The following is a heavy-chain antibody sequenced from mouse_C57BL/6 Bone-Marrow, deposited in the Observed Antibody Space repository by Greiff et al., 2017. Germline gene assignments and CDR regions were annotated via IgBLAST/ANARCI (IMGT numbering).Heavy chain of an antibody. V-gene: IGHV14-3*01. J-gene: IGHJ4*01. CDR2: IDPANGYT. CDR1: GFNIKNTY. Sequence: EVQLQQSVAELVRPGASVKLSCTASGFNIKNTYMPWVKQRPEQGLEWIGRIDPANGYTKYAPKFQGQATITADTSSNPAYLQLSSLAYEDTAICYCAGFYYEYDGGDVDYWGQGTSVTVSS. D-gene: IGHD2-4*01. CDR3: AGFYYEYDGGDVDY.